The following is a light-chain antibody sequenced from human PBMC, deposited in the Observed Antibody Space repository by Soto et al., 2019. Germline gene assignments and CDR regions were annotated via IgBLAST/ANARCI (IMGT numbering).Light chain of an antibody. CDR2: TAS. V-gene: IGKV1-9*01. CDR3: QQLAGFPIT. J-gene: IGKJ5*01. Sequence: DIHLTQSPSFLSASVGDRVTITCRASQGISTYLAWYQEKGGKAPNLLXXTASTLXTGAPSGFSGSAFGTEFTLTTSSLQPEDFATYYCQQLAGFPITFGPGTRLEIK. CDR1: QGISTY.